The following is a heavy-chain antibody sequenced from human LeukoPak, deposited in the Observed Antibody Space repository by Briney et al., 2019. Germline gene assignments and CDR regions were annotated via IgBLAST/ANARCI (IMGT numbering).Heavy chain of an antibody. J-gene: IGHJ6*02. CDR2: ISHDGTNK. D-gene: IGHD2-15*01. CDR1: GFSFSSYG. V-gene: IGHV3-30*18. CDR3: AKVGCSGGSCHARRPYYYYGMDV. Sequence: PGGSLRLSCAASGFSFSSYGMHWVRQAPGKGLEWVALISHDGTNKYHADSVKGRFTISRDNSKNTLYLQMDSLTADDTAVYNCAKVGCSGGSCHARRPYYYYGMDVWGQGTTVTVSS.